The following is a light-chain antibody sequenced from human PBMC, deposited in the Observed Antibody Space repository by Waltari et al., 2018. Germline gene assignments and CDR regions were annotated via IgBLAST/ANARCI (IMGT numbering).Light chain of an antibody. Sequence: QSVLTQPPSESGTPGQSVTISCSGSSSNIGSNVVNWYQQVPGTTPKPLIYRNDQRPSGVPARISASKSGSSASLAFSGLQSEDEAHYYWAAWDDSLDGRWVFGGGTKLTVL. J-gene: IGLJ2*01. CDR3: AAWDDSLDGRWV. V-gene: IGLV1-44*01. CDR2: RND. CDR1: SSNIGSNV.